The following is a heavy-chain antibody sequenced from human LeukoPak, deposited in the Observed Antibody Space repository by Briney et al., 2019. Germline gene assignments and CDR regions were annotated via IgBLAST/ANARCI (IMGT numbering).Heavy chain of an antibody. CDR2: MNPNSGNT. V-gene: IGHV1-8*01. D-gene: IGHD1-26*01. Sequence: ASVKVSYKASGYTFTSYDINWVRQATGQGLEWMGWMNPNSGNTGYAQKFQGRVTMTRNTSISTAYMELSSLRSEDTAVYYCARGLVGASYYYYYMDVWGKGTTVTVSS. J-gene: IGHJ6*03. CDR1: GYTFTSYD. CDR3: ARGLVGASYYYYYMDV.